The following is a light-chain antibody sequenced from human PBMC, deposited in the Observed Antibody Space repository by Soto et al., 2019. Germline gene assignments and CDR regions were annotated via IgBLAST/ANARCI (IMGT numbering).Light chain of an antibody. CDR2: EVS. CDR3: CSYAGSSALYV. Sequence: QSALTQPASVSGSPRQSITISCSETSSDFGSYNLVSWYQQHPGKAPKLMIYEVSKRPSGLSNRFSGSKSGNTASLTISGLQAGDEADYYCCSYAGSSALYVFGTGTKVIVL. J-gene: IGLJ1*01. V-gene: IGLV2-23*02. CDR1: SSDFGSYNL.